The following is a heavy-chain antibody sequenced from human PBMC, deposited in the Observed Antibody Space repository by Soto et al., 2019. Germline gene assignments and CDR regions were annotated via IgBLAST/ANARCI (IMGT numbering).Heavy chain of an antibody. CDR2: ISAHNGNT. V-gene: IGHV1-18*01. CDR1: GYTFTSYG. J-gene: IGHJ4*02. Sequence: QVHLVQSGAEVRKPGASVKVSCKGSGYTFTSYGITWVRQAPGQGLEWMGWISAHNGNTNYAQKLQGRATVTRDTSTSTAYMELRSLRSDDTAVYYCARGRYGDYWGQGALVTVSS. CDR3: ARGRYGDY. D-gene: IGHD1-1*01.